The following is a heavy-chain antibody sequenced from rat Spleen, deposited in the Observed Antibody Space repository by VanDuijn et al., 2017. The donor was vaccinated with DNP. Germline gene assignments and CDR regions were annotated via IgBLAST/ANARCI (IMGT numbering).Heavy chain of an antibody. D-gene: IGHD1-4*01. J-gene: IGHJ4*01. CDR3: TRHVLPLRVWDY. V-gene: IGHV5-22*01. CDR2: STYDGRST. Sequence: EVHLVESGGGLMQPGRSLKLSCAASGFTFSDYYMAWVRQAPTKGLELVAYSTYDGRSTYNGDSVKGRFTNSRNNAKSTLYLQMNSLRSEDMATYYCTRHVLPLRVWDYWGQGSSVTVSS. CDR1: GFTFSDYY.